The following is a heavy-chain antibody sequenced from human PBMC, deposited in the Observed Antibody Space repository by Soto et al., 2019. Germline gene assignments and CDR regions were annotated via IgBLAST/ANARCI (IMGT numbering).Heavy chain of an antibody. J-gene: IGHJ4*02. CDR3: APWGDLVLTQY. CDR2: IYWDDDK. CDR1: GFSLSTSGVG. D-gene: IGHD3-9*01. V-gene: IGHV2-5*02. Sequence: QITLKESGPTLVKPTQPLTLTCTFSGFSLSTSGVGVGWIRQPPGKALEWLALIYWDDDKRYSPSLKSRLTITKDTSKNQVVLTMTNMDPVDTATYYCAPWGDLVLTQYWGQGTLVTVSS.